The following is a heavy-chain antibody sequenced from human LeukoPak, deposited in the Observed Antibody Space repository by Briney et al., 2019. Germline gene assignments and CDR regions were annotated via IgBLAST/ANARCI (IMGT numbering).Heavy chain of an antibody. J-gene: IGHJ4*02. CDR1: GGSISDYY. Sequence: PSETLSLTCSVSGGSISDYYWSWIRQSSGKELEWIGYIFSSGTTNYNPSLKSRVTISVDTSKNQFSLKLSSVTAADTAIYYCVRHYCSSTRCYSFSDGGQGTLVTVSS. CDR2: IFSSGTT. CDR3: VRHYCSSTRCYSFSD. D-gene: IGHD2-2*01. V-gene: IGHV4-59*08.